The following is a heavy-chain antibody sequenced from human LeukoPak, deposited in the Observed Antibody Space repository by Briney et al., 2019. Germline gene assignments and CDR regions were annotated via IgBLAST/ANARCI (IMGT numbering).Heavy chain of an antibody. CDR3: ARGRRGSYFQDY. Sequence: SETLSLTCTVSGASISSSNSYWGWIRQPPGKGLEWIGSMWFGATTSYDPSLKSRVTISIDPSKNQFYLKLSSVTAADTALYYCARGRRGSYFQDYWGQGTLVTVSS. CDR1: GASISSSNSY. J-gene: IGHJ4*02. CDR2: MWFGATT. V-gene: IGHV4-39*07. D-gene: IGHD1-26*01.